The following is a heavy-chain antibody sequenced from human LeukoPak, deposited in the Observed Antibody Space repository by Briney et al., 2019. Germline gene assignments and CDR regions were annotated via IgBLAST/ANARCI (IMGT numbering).Heavy chain of an antibody. CDR3: ARDLGYCTNGACHTRFDY. CDR1: GFTFSSYA. J-gene: IGHJ4*02. Sequence: GGSLRLSCAASGFTFSSYAMNWVRQTPGKGLEWVASIKEDGSERQYVDSVKGRFSISRDNTKGSLFLQLNSLRAEDTAVYYCARDLGYCTNGACHTRFDYWGQGTLVTVSS. V-gene: IGHV3-7*03. CDR2: IKEDGSER. D-gene: IGHD2-8*01.